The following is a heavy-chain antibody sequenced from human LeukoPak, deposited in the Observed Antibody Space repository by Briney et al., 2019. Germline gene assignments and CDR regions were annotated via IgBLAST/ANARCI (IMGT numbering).Heavy chain of an antibody. Sequence: GGSLRLSCAASGFTFSSYAMHWVRQAPGKGLEWVAVISYDGSNKYYADSAKGRFTISRDNSKNTLYLQMNSLRAEDTAVYYCASVTSYFGDYWGQGTLVTVSS. D-gene: IGHD2/OR15-2a*01. CDR1: GFTFSSYA. J-gene: IGHJ4*02. V-gene: IGHV3-30*04. CDR3: ASVTSYFGDY. CDR2: ISYDGSNK.